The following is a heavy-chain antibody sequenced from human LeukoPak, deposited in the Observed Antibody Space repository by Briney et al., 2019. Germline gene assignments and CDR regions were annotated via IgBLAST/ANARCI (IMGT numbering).Heavy chain of an antibody. CDR3: VKGSGSYFPSGFDI. J-gene: IGHJ3*02. CDR2: ISWNSGRV. CDR1: GFTFDDYA. Sequence: GGSLRLSCAASGFTFDDYAMHWVRQAPGKGLEWVSGISWNSGRVDYADSVKGRFTISRDNAKNSLYLQMNSLRDEDMALYYCVKGSGSYFPSGFDIWGQGTMVTVSS. D-gene: IGHD1-26*01. V-gene: IGHV3-9*03.